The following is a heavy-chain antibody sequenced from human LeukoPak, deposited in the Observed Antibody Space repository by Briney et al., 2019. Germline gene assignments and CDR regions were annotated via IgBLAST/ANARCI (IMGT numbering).Heavy chain of an antibody. CDR3: ARQGVTPDY. CDR2: IYYSGST. J-gene: IGHJ4*02. Sequence: SETLSLTCTVSGGSISSSSYYWGWIRQPPGKGLEWIGSIYYSGSTYYNPSLKSRVTISVDTSKNQFSLKLSSVTAADTAVYYCARQGVTPDYWGQGTLVTVSS. D-gene: IGHD3-10*01. CDR1: GGSISSSSYY. V-gene: IGHV4-39*01.